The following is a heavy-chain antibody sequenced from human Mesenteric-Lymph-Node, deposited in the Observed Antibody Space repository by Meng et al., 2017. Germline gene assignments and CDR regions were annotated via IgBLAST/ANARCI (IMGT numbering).Heavy chain of an antibody. J-gene: IGHJ6*02. Sequence: GESLKISCAASGFTFSDYYMSWIRQAPGKGLEWVAVVSYDGSYDLYADSVKGRFTISRDNSKNTLYLQMNSLRAEDTAVYYCARDSGGYSYGFYYYYGMDVWGQGTTGTVSS. V-gene: IGHV3-30*03. CDR3: ARDSGGYSYGFYYYYGMDV. CDR2: VSYDGSYD. CDR1: GFTFSDYY. D-gene: IGHD5-18*01.